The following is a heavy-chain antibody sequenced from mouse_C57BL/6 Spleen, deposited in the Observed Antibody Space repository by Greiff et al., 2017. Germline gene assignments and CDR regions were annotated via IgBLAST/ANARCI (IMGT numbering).Heavy chain of an antibody. CDR3: VREYYDFFAY. D-gene: IGHD2-4*01. CDR1: GFSFNTYA. J-gene: IGHJ3*01. Sequence: EVMLVESGGGLVQPKGSLKLSCAASGFSFNTYAMNWVRQAPGKGLEWVARIRSKSNNYATYYADSVKDRFTISRDDSESMLYLQMNNLKTEDTAMYYCVREYYDFFAYWGQGTLVTVSA. V-gene: IGHV10-1*01. CDR2: IRSKSNNYAT.